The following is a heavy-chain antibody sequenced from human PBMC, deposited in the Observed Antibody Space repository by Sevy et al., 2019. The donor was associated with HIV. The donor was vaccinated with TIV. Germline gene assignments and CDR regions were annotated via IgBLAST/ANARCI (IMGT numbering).Heavy chain of an antibody. CDR2: IKSEFDGGAI. Sequence: GGSLRLSCTASGFTFSSAWMSWVRQAPGKGLEWVGRIKSEFDGGAIDYAAPVNGRFTISREDSKNTVYLLLNSLKTEETAVYYCITDPAYRGYEEDLINYFIYGMDVWGQGTTVTVSS. J-gene: IGHJ6*02. V-gene: IGHV3-15*01. D-gene: IGHD5-12*01. CDR3: ITDPAYRGYEEDLINYFIYGMDV. CDR1: GFTFSSAW.